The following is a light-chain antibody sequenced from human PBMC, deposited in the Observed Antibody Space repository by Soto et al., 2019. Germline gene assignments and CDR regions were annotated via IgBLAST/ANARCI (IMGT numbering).Light chain of an antibody. CDR1: RSLLDSDDGNTY. V-gene: IGKV2-28*01. Sequence: DIVMTQTRLSLPVTPGEPASISCRSSRSLLDSDDGNTYLDWYLQKPGQSPQLLIYLGSNRASGVPDRFSGSGSGTDFTLKISRVEAEDVGVYYCMQALQTPWTFGQGTKVDNK. CDR2: LGS. J-gene: IGKJ1*01. CDR3: MQALQTPWT.